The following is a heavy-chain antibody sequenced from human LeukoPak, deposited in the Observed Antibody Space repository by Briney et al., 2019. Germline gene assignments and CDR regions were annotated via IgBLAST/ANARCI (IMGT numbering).Heavy chain of an antibody. CDR2: TSSSDAGT. V-gene: IGHV3-23*01. CDR3: ARAPVTSCRGAYCYPFDY. CDR1: GFPLSSYA. D-gene: IGHD2-21*01. J-gene: IGHJ4*02. Sequence: GGSLRLSCAAFGFPLSSYAMSWVRQAPGKGLEWVSATSSSDAGTYHADSVRGRFTISRDNSKNTLYLQMNSLRVEDAAVYYCARAPVTSCRGAYCYPFDYWGQGILVTVSS.